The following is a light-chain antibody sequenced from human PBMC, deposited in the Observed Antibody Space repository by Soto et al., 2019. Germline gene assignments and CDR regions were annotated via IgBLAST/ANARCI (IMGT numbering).Light chain of an antibody. J-gene: IGKJ3*01. CDR3: QHYNNWPLT. Sequence: EIVMTQSPATLSVSPGERATLSCRASQSVSSNLAWYQQKPGQAPRLLIYGASTRATGIPARFSGSGSGTEFTLTISSLRSEDFAVYYCQHYNNWPLTFGPGTKVDIK. CDR2: GAS. CDR1: QSVSSN. V-gene: IGKV3-15*01.